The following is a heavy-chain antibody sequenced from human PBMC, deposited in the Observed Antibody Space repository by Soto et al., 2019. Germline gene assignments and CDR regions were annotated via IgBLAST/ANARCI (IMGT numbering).Heavy chain of an antibody. CDR3: ARDRFLGFGSRIYGMDV. J-gene: IGHJ6*02. CDR2: ISAYNGNT. D-gene: IGHD3-10*01. V-gene: IGHV1-18*01. Sequence: ASVKVSCKASGYTFTSYAMHWVRQAPGQGLEWMGWISAYNGNTNYAQKLQGRVTMTTDTSTSTAYMELRSLRSDDTAVYYCARDRFLGFGSRIYGMDVWGQGTTVTVSS. CDR1: GYTFTSYA.